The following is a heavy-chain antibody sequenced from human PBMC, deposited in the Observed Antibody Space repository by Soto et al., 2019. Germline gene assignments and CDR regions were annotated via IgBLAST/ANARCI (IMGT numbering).Heavy chain of an antibody. CDR3: ARVRVSVLKTLGP. D-gene: IGHD3-16*01. J-gene: IGHJ4*02. CDR1: GDSINSKSHY. CDR2: IYYTGNT. V-gene: IGHV4-39*01. Sequence: SETLSLTCNVSGDSINSKSHYWGWIRQPPGKGLEWLGIIYYTGNTHYNPSLKSRLTISGDMSRNQFSLNLSSMTAADTAVYFCARVRVSVLKTLGPRGPGT.